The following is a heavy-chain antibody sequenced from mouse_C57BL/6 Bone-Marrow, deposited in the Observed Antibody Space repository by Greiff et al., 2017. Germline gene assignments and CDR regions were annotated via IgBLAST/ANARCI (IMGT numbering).Heavy chain of an antibody. Sequence: QVQLQQSGAELVRPGTSVKVSCKASGYAFTNYLIEWVKQRTGQGLEWIGVVNPGSGGTNYNEKFKGQATLTADKSSSTAYLQLSSLTSEDFGVYFCARSKNWDSWFACWGQGTLVTVSA. CDR1: GYAFTNYL. CDR2: VNPGSGGT. J-gene: IGHJ3*01. CDR3: ARSKNWDSWFAC. D-gene: IGHD4-1*01. V-gene: IGHV1-54*01.